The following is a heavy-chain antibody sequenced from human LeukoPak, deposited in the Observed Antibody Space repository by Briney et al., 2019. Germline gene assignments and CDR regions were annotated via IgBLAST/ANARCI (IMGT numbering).Heavy chain of an antibody. CDR1: GFTFSSYS. J-gene: IGHJ3*02. CDR2: IKQDGSEK. D-gene: IGHD2/OR15-2a*01. V-gene: IGHV3-7*03. CDR3: ARTPSMWPDAFDI. Sequence: PGGSLRLSCAASGFTFSSYSMNWVRQAPGKGLEWVANIKQDGSEKYYVDSVKGRFTISRDNAKNSLYLQMNSLRAEDTAVYYCARTPSMWPDAFDIWGQGTMVTVSS.